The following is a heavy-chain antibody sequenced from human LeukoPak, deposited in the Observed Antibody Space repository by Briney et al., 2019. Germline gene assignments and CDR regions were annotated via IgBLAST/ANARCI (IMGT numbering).Heavy chain of an antibody. Sequence: GGSLRLSCAASGFTFTSYSMNWVRQAPGMGLEWVSAISGSGGSTYYADFVKGRFTISRDNSKSTLYLQMNNLRADDTAVYYCAKVLLRALDYMDVWGKGTTVTVSS. V-gene: IGHV3-23*01. CDR3: AKVLLRALDYMDV. J-gene: IGHJ6*03. D-gene: IGHD2-15*01. CDR1: GFTFTSYS. CDR2: ISGSGGST.